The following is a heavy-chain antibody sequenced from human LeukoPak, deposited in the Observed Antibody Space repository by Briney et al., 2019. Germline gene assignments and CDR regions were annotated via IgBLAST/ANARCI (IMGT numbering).Heavy chain of an antibody. V-gene: IGHV3-23*01. CDR2: ISGSGGTT. CDR3: AKVRDGYNSPFDY. Sequence: GGSLRLSCAAPGFTFSSYAMSWVRQAPGKGLEWVSAISGSGGTTHYADSVKGRFTISRDNSKNTLYLQMNSLRAEDTAIYYCAKVRDGYNSPFDYWGQGTLVTVSS. D-gene: IGHD5-24*01. CDR1: GFTFSSYA. J-gene: IGHJ4*02.